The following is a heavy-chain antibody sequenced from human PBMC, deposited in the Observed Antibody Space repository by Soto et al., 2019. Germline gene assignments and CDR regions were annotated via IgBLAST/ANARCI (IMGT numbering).Heavy chain of an antibody. Sequence: LSLTCTVSGASMSNYYGSWIRQTPGKGLEYIGYMYYSGTANYSPSLKSRVTMSVDTSNNQFSLKLTSVTAADTAIYYCARSGHSFGGATWRQGILVTVSS. CDR3: ARSGHSFGGAT. CDR1: GASMSNYY. D-gene: IGHD3-16*01. J-gene: IGHJ5*02. CDR2: MYYSGTA. V-gene: IGHV4-59*01.